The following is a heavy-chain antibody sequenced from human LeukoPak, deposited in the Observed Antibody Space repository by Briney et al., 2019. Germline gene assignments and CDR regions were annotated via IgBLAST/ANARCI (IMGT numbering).Heavy chain of an antibody. J-gene: IGHJ4*02. CDR3: ASSPTLGSYGGDYGN. CDR2: IIPILGIA. CDR1: GYTFTSYD. Sequence: ASVKVSCKASGYTFTSYDINWVRQAPGQGLEWMGRIIPILGIANYAQKFQGRVTITADKSTSTAYMELSSLRSEDTAVYYCASSPTLGSYGGDYGNWGQGTLVTVSS. V-gene: IGHV1-69*04. D-gene: IGHD4-17*01.